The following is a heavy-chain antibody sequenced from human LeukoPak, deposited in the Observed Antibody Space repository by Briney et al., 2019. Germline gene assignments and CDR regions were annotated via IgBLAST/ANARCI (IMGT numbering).Heavy chain of an antibody. J-gene: IGHJ2*01. CDR1: GFTFSSYD. D-gene: IGHD1-26*01. V-gene: IGHV3-33*01. Sequence: GGSLRLSCAASGFTFSSYDMHWVRQAPGKGLEWVAVIWFDGSNKYYADSVKGRFTTSRDNSKNTLYLQMNSLRAEDTAVYYCARPSGSYWYFDLWGRGTLVTVSS. CDR3: ARPSGSYWYFDL. CDR2: IWFDGSNK.